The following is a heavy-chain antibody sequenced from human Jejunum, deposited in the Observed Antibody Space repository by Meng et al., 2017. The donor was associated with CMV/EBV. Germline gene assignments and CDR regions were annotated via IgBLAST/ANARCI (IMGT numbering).Heavy chain of an antibody. CDR2: IRYDGNNK. Sequence: VEVGESGGGVVQPGGSLRLSCVASGFTFSAFGMHWVRQAPGKGLESVTYIRYDGNNKYYADSVKGRFTISRDNSKNTVYLQMNSLRVEDTAVYYCAGGNDYGDYWGQGSLVTVSS. D-gene: IGHD3-16*01. CDR1: GFTFSAFG. V-gene: IGHV3-30*02. J-gene: IGHJ4*02. CDR3: AGGNDYGDY.